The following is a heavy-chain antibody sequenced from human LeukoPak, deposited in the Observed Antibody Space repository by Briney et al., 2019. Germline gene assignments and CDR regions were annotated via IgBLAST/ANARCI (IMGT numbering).Heavy chain of an antibody. J-gene: IGHJ4*02. CDR3: ARAPAMVRGVHHFDY. CDR1: GGSISSGGYY. D-gene: IGHD3-10*01. CDR2: IYYSGGT. Sequence: SQTLSLTCTVSGGSISSGGYYWSWIRQHPGKGLEWIGYIYYSGGTYYNPSLKSRVTISVDTSKNQFSLKLSSVTAADTAVYYCARAPAMVRGVHHFDYWGQGTLVTVSS. V-gene: IGHV4-31*03.